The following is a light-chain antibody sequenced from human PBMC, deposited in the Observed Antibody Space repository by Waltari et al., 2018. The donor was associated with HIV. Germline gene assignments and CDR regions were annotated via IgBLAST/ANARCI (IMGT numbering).Light chain of an antibody. CDR2: AVY. V-gene: IGLV2-14*03. CDR3: SSYTSSSTPYV. J-gene: IGLJ1*01. CDR1: SSDVGGYNS. Sequence: QSALTQPASVSGSPGQSITISCTATSSDVGGYNSVSWYQQPPGKTPKAMIYAVYARPSGVSPRFSGSKSRNTDSLTISGLQAEDEADYYCSSYTSSSTPYVFGTGTKVTVL.